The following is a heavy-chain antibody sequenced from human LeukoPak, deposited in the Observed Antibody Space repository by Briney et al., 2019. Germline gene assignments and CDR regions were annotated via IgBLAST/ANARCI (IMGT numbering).Heavy chain of an antibody. D-gene: IGHD5-12*01. CDR3: ARIGYSGYDYPFDY. V-gene: IGHV3-48*04. CDR1: GFTFSSYS. CDR2: ISSSSSTI. J-gene: IGHJ4*02. Sequence: GGSLRLSCAASGFTFSSYSMNWVRQAPGKGLEWVSYISSSSSTIYYADSVKGRFTISRDNAKNSLYLQMNSLRAEDTAVYYCARIGYSGYDYPFDYWGQGTLVTVSS.